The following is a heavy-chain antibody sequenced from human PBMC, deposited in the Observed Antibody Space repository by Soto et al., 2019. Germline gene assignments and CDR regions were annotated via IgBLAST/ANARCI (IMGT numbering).Heavy chain of an antibody. J-gene: IGHJ6*02. CDR1: GFTFRTFG. CDR3: ARGHGMDV. Sequence: GGSLRLSCAASGFTFRTFGMNWVRQAPGKGLEWVSFISGSGSNIYYADSVKGRFTISRDNARNSLFLQTNSLRAEDTAVFYCARGHGMDVWGQGTTVTVSS. CDR2: ISGSGSNI. V-gene: IGHV3-21*01.